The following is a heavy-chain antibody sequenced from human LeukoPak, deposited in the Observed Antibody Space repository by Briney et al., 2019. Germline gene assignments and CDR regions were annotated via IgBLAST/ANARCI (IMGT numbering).Heavy chain of an antibody. CDR3: ARGLDYYGSGTLWGYYFDY. CDR2: ISSSSSTI. Sequence: GGSLRLSCAASGFTFSSYSMNWVRQAPGKGLEWVSYISSSSSTIYYADSVKGRFTISRDNAKNSLYLQMNSLRAEDTAVYYCARGLDYYGSGTLWGYYFDYWGQGTLVTVSS. V-gene: IGHV3-48*04. J-gene: IGHJ4*02. CDR1: GFTFSSYS. D-gene: IGHD3-10*01.